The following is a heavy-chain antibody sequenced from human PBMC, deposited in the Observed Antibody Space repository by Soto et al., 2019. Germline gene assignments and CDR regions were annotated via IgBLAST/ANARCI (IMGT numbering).Heavy chain of an antibody. D-gene: IGHD3-22*01. V-gene: IGHV1-8*01. Sequence: QVQLVQSGAEVKKPGASVKVSCKASGYTFTSYDINWVRQATGQGLEWMGWMNPNSGNTGYAQKLQGRVTMNRNTSIGTAYMELRSLRSEDTAVYYCARGGYYYDSSGYYHIDYWGQGTLVTVSS. CDR3: ARGGYYYDSSGYYHIDY. CDR1: GYTFTSYD. CDR2: MNPNSGNT. J-gene: IGHJ4*02.